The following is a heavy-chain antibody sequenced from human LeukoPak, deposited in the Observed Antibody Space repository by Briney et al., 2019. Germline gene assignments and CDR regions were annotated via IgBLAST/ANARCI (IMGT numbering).Heavy chain of an antibody. J-gene: IGHJ3*02. CDR1: GYILTELP. Sequence: GASVKVSCKVSGYILTELPMHWVRQAPGKGLEWMGGLDPEDGETIYAQKFQGRVTMTEDTSTDTAYMELSSLRSEDTAVYFCVTQHSDWLAAFDIWGQGTMVTVSS. V-gene: IGHV1-24*01. CDR2: LDPEDGET. CDR3: VTQHSDWLAAFDI. D-gene: IGHD6-19*01.